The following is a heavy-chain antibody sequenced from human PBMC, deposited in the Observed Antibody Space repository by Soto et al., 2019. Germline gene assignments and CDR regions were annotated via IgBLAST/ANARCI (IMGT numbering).Heavy chain of an antibody. J-gene: IGHJ6*02. CDR2: VIPVFGLA. CDR3: ARGKSYYGSGKGIYDYYSLDV. D-gene: IGHD3-10*01. V-gene: IGHV1-69*10. Sequence: SVKVSCKSSGGTFSSYAISWVRQAPGQGLEWMGGVIPVFGLATYAQKVQGRVTITADKSTNTAYMEVSSLRSEDTAVYYCARGKSYYGSGKGIYDYYSLDVWGQGTMVTVSS. CDR1: GGTFSSYA.